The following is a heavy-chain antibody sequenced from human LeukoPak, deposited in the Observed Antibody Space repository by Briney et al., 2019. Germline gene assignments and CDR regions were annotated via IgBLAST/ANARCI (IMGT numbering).Heavy chain of an antibody. Sequence: GGSLRLSCAASGFTFSSYWMHWVRQAPGKGLVWVSRINSDGSSTSYADSVKGRFTISRDNAKNTLHLQMNSLRAEDTAVYYCAGTSIRFLEWLTLDYWGQGTLVTVSS. CDR2: INSDGSST. D-gene: IGHD3-3*01. CDR3: AGTSIRFLEWLTLDY. CDR1: GFTFSSYW. V-gene: IGHV3-74*01. J-gene: IGHJ4*02.